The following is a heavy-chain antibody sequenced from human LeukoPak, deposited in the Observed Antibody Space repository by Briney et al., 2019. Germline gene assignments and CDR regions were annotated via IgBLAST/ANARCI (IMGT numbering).Heavy chain of an antibody. CDR3: AREGSGWYDAVFDY. Sequence: SETLSLTCAVYGGSFSGYYWSWIRQPPGKGLEWIGEINHSGSTNYNPSLKSRVTISVDTSKNQFSLKLSSVTAADTAVYYCAREGSGWYDAVFDYWGQGTLVTVSS. J-gene: IGHJ4*02. CDR1: GGSFSGYY. CDR2: INHSGST. D-gene: IGHD6-19*01. V-gene: IGHV4-34*01.